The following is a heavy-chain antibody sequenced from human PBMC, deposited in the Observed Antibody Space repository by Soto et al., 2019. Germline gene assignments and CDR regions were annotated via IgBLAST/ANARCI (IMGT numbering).Heavy chain of an antibody. CDR3: SRGTSIPASGDY. CDR2: VSAYNGER. CDR1: GYTFTNYG. J-gene: IGHJ4*01. D-gene: IGHD6-6*01. Sequence: QVQLVQSGAEVKKPGASVKVSCKASGYTFTNYGINWVRQAPGQGLEWLGWVSAYNGERRYAQMVQARVIITTDTSTTTAYMELRSLRSDDTAVYYCSRGTSIPASGDYWGQGTLVTVSS. V-gene: IGHV1-18*01.